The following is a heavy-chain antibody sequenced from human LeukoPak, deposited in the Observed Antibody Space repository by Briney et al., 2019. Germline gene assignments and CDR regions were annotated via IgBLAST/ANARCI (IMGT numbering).Heavy chain of an antibody. CDR2: ISYDGSNK. V-gene: IGHV3-30*03. Sequence: PGGSLRLSCAASGFTFSSYGMHWVRQAPGKGLEWVAVISYDGSNKYYADSVKGRFTISRDNSKNTLYLQMNSLRAEDTAVYYCAIIGQPPGIAAAGHDAFDIWGQGTMVTVSS. CDR3: AIIGQPPGIAAAGHDAFDI. CDR1: GFTFSSYG. J-gene: IGHJ3*02. D-gene: IGHD6-13*01.